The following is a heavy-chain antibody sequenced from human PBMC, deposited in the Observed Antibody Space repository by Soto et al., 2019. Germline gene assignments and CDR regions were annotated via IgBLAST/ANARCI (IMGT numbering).Heavy chain of an antibody. CDR3: AREAYSSGWHFDY. CDR2: IIPILGIA. V-gene: IGHV1-69*04. CDR1: GGTLSSYT. J-gene: IGHJ4*02. D-gene: IGHD6-19*01. Sequence: ASVKVSCKASGGTLSSYTISWVRQVPGQGLEWMGRIIPILGIANYAQKFQGRVTITADKSTSTAYMELSSLRSEDTAVYYCAREAYSSGWHFDYWGQGTLVTVSS.